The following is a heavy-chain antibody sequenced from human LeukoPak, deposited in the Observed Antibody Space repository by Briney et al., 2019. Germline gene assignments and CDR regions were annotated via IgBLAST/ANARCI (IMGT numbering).Heavy chain of an antibody. CDR1: GYSFPNYW. D-gene: IGHD6-19*01. CDR2: IYPGDSDT. Sequence: GASLQISCQGSGYSFPNYWIGWVRQMPGKGLEWMGIIYPGDSDTRYSPSFQGQVTVSADKSISTAYLQWSSLKASDTAIYYCARRIPGVAVAGTVSFDYWGQGTLVTVSS. J-gene: IGHJ4*02. V-gene: IGHV5-51*01. CDR3: ARRIPGVAVAGTVSFDY.